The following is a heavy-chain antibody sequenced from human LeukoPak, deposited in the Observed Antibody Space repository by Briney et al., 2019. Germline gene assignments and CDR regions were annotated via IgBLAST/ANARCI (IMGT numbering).Heavy chain of an antibody. D-gene: IGHD3/OR15-3a*01. CDR2: ISADTNTI. V-gene: IGHV3-48*04. J-gene: IGHJ4*02. Sequence: GGSLRLSCAASGFSFSSYNMNWVRQAPGKGLEWVSYISADTNTIYYADSVRGRFTISRDNAKMSLYLQMNSLRADDTAVYYCARDQRTYYFNYWGQGTLVTVSS. CDR1: GFSFSSYN. CDR3: ARDQRTYYFNY.